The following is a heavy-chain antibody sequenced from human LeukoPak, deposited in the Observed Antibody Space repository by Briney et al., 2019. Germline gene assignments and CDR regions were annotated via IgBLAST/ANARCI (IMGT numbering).Heavy chain of an antibody. Sequence: PGGSLRLSCAASGFTFSSYEMNWVRQAPGKGLEWVSYISSSGSTIYYADSVKGRFTISRDNAKNSLYLQMNSLRAEDTAVYYCARDHLIAAARPYYFDYWGQGTLVTVSS. J-gene: IGHJ4*02. CDR2: ISSSGSTI. CDR1: GFTFSSYE. CDR3: ARDHLIAAARPYYFDY. V-gene: IGHV3-48*03. D-gene: IGHD6-13*01.